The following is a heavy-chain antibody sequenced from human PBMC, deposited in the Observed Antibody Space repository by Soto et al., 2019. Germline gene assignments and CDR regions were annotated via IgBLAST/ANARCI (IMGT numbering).Heavy chain of an antibody. CDR1: GFTLTDYA. CDR3: VVQRGAYNAYQGYFDY. Sequence: GGSLRLSCSASGFTLTDYAMHWVRQAPGKGLEFVSAVSSNGRGTYYADSVKGRFAISRDTSKNTLYLQMSSLKTEDTAVFYCVVQRGAYNAYQGYFDYWGRGTLVTVSS. D-gene: IGHD5-12*01. V-gene: IGHV3-64D*06. J-gene: IGHJ4*02. CDR2: VSSNGRGT.